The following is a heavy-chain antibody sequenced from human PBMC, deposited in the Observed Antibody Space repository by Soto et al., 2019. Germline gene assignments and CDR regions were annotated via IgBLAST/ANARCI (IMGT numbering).Heavy chain of an antibody. CDR3: VRGKMREMATILSDNWFDP. Sequence: QVQLVQSGAEVKKPGASVKVSCKASGCTFNNYAINWVRQAPGQGLEWMGGISPIFGTSNYAQKFQGRVTITADESTRTAYRELSSRRSEDTAEYYCVRGKMREMATILSDNWFDPWGQGTLVTASS. D-gene: IGHD5-12*01. CDR1: GCTFNNYA. J-gene: IGHJ5*02. V-gene: IGHV1-69*01. CDR2: ISPIFGTS.